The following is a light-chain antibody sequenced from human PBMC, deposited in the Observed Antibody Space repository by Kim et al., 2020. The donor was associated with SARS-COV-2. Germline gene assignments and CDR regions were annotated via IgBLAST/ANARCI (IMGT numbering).Light chain of an antibody. CDR3: EQRSTT. J-gene: IGKJ5*01. Sequence: EIVLTQSPATLSLSLGERATLSCRASQSVSSYLAWYQQKPGQPPRLLIYGASNRATGFPARFSGSGSGTDFTLTISSLEPEDSAVYYWEQRSTTIGQGTRLEIK. V-gene: IGKV3-11*01. CDR1: QSVSSY. CDR2: GAS.